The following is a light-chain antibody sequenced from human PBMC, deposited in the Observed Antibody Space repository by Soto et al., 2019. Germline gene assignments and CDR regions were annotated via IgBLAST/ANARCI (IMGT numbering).Light chain of an antibody. CDR2: EDN. CDR1: SSDVGSYNL. CDR3: CSYAPISTVV. J-gene: IGLJ3*02. V-gene: IGLV2-23*01. Sequence: QSALTQPASVSGSPGQSITISCTGTSSDVGSYNLVSWYQQHPGKAPKLMIYEDNKRPSGVSNRFSGSKSGNTASLTNSGLQAEDEAHYYCCSYAPISTVVFGGGTKVTVL.